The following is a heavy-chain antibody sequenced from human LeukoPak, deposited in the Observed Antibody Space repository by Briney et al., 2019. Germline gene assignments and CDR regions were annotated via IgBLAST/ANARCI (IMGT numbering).Heavy chain of an antibody. CDR3: ATRVSPYYDSSGYHANWFDP. J-gene: IGHJ5*02. D-gene: IGHD3-22*01. Sequence: ASVKVSCKVSGYTLTELSMHWVRQAPGKGREGRGGFDPEDGETIYAQKFQGRVTMTEDTSTDTAYMELSSLRSEDTAVYYCATRVSPYYDSSGYHANWFDPWGQGTLVTVSS. V-gene: IGHV1-24*01. CDR2: FDPEDGET. CDR1: GYTLTELS.